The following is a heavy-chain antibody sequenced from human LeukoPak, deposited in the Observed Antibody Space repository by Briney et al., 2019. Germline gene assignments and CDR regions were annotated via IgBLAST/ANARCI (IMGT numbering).Heavy chain of an antibody. CDR1: GFTFSSYA. CDR3: VKDPDPRYCSSTSFSPI. Sequence: GGSLRLSCAVSGFTFSSYAMSWVRQAPGKGLEWVSGVSGSGDSTYYAESVKGRFTISIDNSKNTLYLQMNSLRVEDTAVYYCVKDPDPRYCSSTSFSPIWGQGTMVTVSS. V-gene: IGHV3-23*01. D-gene: IGHD2-2*01. CDR2: VSGSGDST. J-gene: IGHJ3*02.